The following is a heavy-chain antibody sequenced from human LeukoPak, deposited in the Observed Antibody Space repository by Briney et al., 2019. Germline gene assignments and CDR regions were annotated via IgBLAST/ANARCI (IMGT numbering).Heavy chain of an antibody. D-gene: IGHD1-26*01. J-gene: IGHJ4*02. Sequence: GGSLRLSCSASGFTFSSYGMNWVRQAPGKGLEWVSGISGGGEGTFYADSVKGRFTISRDISKSTLFLQMNSLRVEDTAVYYCAKATGSYPSNPFDYWGQGTLVTVSS. V-gene: IGHV3-23*01. CDR3: AKATGSYPSNPFDY. CDR2: ISGGGEGT. CDR1: GFTFSSYG.